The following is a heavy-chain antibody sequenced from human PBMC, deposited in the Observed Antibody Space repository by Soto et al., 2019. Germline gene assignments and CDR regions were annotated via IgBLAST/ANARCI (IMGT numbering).Heavy chain of an antibody. CDR2: IKQDGSEK. D-gene: IGHD6-19*01. V-gene: IGHV3-7*01. J-gene: IGHJ4*02. Sequence: GGSLRLSCAASGFTFSSYWMSWVRQAPGKGLEWVANIKQDGSEKYYVDSVKGRVTISRDNAKNSLYLQMNSLRAEDTAVYYCARMYSSGRAGSYFDYWGQGTLVTVSS. CDR1: GFTFSSYW. CDR3: ARMYSSGRAGSYFDY.